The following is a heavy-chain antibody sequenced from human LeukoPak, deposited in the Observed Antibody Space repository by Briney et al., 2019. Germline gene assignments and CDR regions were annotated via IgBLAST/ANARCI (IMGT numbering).Heavy chain of an antibody. CDR2: IWYDGSNK. CDR1: GFTFSSYG. J-gene: IGHJ4*02. CDR3: AKGCYYHDSSGSINGDY. D-gene: IGHD3-22*01. V-gene: IGHV3-33*03. Sequence: GGSLRLSCAASGFTFSSYGMHWVRQAPGKGLEWVAVIWYDGSNKYYADSVKGRFTISRDNSKNTLYLQMSSLRVEDTAVYYCAKGCYYHDSSGSINGDYWGQGTLVTVSS.